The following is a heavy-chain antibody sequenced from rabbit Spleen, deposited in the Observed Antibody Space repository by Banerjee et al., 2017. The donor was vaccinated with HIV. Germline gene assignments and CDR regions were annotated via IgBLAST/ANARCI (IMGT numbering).Heavy chain of an antibody. Sequence: QSLEESGGGLVQPEGSLTLTCTASGIDFSSYYYMCWVRQAPGKGLEWVACAYAGTSGSTYSATWAKGRFTVSKTSSTTVTLQMTSLTAADTATYFCARDLDDVIGWNFGWWGQGTLVTVS. CDR2: AYAGTSGST. CDR3: ARDLDDVIGWNFGW. J-gene: IGHJ4*01. V-gene: IGHV1S40*01. CDR1: GIDFSSYYY. D-gene: IGHD4-1*01.